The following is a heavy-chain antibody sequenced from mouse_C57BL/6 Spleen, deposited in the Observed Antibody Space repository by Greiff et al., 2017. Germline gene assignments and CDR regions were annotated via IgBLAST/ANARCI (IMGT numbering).Heavy chain of an antibody. D-gene: IGHD1-1*01. CDR2: INPNYGTT. J-gene: IGHJ1*03. CDR3: ARPNPPYYYGSSHWYFDV. CDR1: GYSFTDYN. V-gene: IGHV1-39*01. Sequence: KESGYSFTDYNMNWVKQSNGKSLEWIGVINPNYGTTSYNQKFKGKATLTVDQSSSTAYMQLNSLTSEDSAVYYCARPNPPYYYGSSHWYFDVWGTGTTVTVSS.